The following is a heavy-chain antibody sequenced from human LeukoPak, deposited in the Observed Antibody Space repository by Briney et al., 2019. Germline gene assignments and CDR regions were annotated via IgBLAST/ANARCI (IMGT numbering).Heavy chain of an antibody. D-gene: IGHD3-10*02. Sequence: SETLSLTCTVSGDSISNYFWTWIRQPPGKGLEWIGYIFSTGSTNYNPSLEGRVTMSLDTSKSQFSLNLRSVTTADTAVYYCARDLHYYVAMDVWGQGTAVTVSS. J-gene: IGHJ6*02. V-gene: IGHV4-59*01. CDR1: GDSISNYF. CDR3: ARDLHYYVAMDV. CDR2: IFSTGST.